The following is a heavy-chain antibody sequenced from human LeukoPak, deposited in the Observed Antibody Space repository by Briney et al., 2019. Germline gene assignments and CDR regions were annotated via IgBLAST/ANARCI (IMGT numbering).Heavy chain of an antibody. V-gene: IGHV3-53*01. CDR3: ARAYDSGSYIPLGY. Sequence: PAGGSLRLSCAASGFIVSSNSMSWVRQAPGKGLEWVSVIYSDGSTYYADSVKGRFTISRDSSKNTLYLQMNSLRVEDTALYYCARAYDSGSYIPLGYWGQGTLVTVSS. D-gene: IGHD3-10*01. J-gene: IGHJ4*02. CDR1: GFIVSSNS. CDR2: IYSDGST.